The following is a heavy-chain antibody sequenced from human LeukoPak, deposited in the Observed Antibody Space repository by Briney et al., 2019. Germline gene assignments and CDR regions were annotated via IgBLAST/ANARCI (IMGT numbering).Heavy chain of an antibody. CDR3: AGITQGPTNWYVDY. Sequence: PGGSLRLSCAASGFTFSNYWMTWVRQAPGKGLEWVANIKVDESEKYYAGSVKGRFTISRDNAKSSLYLQMNSLRVEDAAVYYCAGITQGPTNWYVDYWGQGTLVTVSS. J-gene: IGHJ4*02. CDR1: GFTFSNYW. D-gene: IGHD1-1*01. V-gene: IGHV3-7*04. CDR2: IKVDESEK.